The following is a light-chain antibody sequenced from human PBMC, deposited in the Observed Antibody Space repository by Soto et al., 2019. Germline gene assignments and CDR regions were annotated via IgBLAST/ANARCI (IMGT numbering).Light chain of an antibody. CDR3: SSYTGSSTPYV. CDR2: EVS. J-gene: IGLJ1*01. Sequence: QSALTQSASVSGSPGQSITISCTGTSSDIGAYNYVSWYQQHPGKAPKLMIYEVSNRPSGVSNRFSGSKSGNTASLTISGLQDEDEADYHCSSYTGSSTPYVFGTGTKVTVL. V-gene: IGLV2-14*01. CDR1: SSDIGAYNY.